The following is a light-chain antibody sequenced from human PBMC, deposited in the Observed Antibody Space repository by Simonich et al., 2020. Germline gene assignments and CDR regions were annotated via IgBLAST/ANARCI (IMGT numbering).Light chain of an antibody. CDR3: QQYYSTIT. J-gene: IGKJ5*01. CDR2: WAS. Sequence: DIVMTQSPDSLAVSLGERATINCKSSKSVLYSSNNKNYLAWYQQKPGQPPKLLFYWASTRESGVPDRFSGSGSGTDFTLTISSLQAEDVAVYYCQQYYSTITFGQGTRLEIK. V-gene: IGKV4-1*01. CDR1: KSVLYSSNNKNY.